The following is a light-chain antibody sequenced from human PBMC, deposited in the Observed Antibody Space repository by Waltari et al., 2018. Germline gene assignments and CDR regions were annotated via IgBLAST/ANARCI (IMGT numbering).Light chain of an antibody. Sequence: QLVVTQSPSASASLGASVKFTCTLTSGHSSYAIAWHQQQPEKGPRYLMKINSDGSHKKGDGIPDRFSGSSSGAERYLTISSLQSEDEADYYCQTWGTGTWVLGGGTKLTVL. CDR3: QTWGTGTWV. CDR2: INSDGSH. V-gene: IGLV4-69*01. CDR1: SGHSSYA. J-gene: IGLJ3*02.